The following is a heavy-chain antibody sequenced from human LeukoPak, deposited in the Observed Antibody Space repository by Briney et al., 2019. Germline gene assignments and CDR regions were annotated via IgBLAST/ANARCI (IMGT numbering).Heavy chain of an antibody. CDR3: ARDKYTGYETFDY. CDR1: GYTFTGYY. V-gene: IGHV1-2*02. D-gene: IGHD5-12*01. CDR2: INPNNGGT. Sequence: ASVKVSCKASGYTFTGYYIHWMRQAPGQGLEWMGWINPNNGGTNYAQKFQGRVTMTRDTSISTAYMELNRLTSDDTAVYYCARDKYTGYETFDYWGQGTPVTVSS. J-gene: IGHJ4*02.